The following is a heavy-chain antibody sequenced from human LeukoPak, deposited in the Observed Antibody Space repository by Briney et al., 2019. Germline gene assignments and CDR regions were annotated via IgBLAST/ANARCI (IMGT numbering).Heavy chain of an antibody. CDR2: IYPGDSDT. CDR3: ARHGAVATSLSWFDP. D-gene: IGHD5-12*01. V-gene: IGHV5-51*01. CDR1: GYSFTSYW. Sequence: GESLKISCKGSGYSFTSYWIGWVRQMPGKGLGWMGIIYPGDSDTRYSPSFQGQVTISADKSISTAYLQWSSLKASDTAMYFCARHGAVATSLSWFDPWGQGTLVTVSS. J-gene: IGHJ5*02.